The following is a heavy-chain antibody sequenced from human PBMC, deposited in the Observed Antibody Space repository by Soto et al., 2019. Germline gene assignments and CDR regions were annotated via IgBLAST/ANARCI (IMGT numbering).Heavy chain of an antibody. CDR1: GGTFSSYA. V-gene: IGHV1-69*13. D-gene: IGHD1-26*01. CDR2: TIPIFGTA. J-gene: IGHJ6*02. CDR3: ARDSGPDRQSARYYYYYGMDV. Sequence: GASVKVSCKASGGTFSSYAISWVRQAPGQGLEWMGGTIPIFGTANYAQKFQGRVTITADESTSTAYMELSSLRSEDTAVYYCARDSGPDRQSARYYYYYGMDVWGQGTTVTVSS.